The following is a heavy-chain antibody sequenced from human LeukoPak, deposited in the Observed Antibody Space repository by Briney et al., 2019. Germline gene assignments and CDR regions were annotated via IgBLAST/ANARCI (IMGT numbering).Heavy chain of an antibody. Sequence: AGGSLRLSCAASGFSVSSKHMYWVRQAPGQGLELVSVVYSGGSTYYADSVKGRFTISRDNSKNTLYGQMNSLRAEDTAVYYCAGGYNGWSDYWGQGTLVTVSS. D-gene: IGHD1-26*01. CDR1: GFSVSSKH. CDR2: VYSGGST. CDR3: AGGYNGWSDY. V-gene: IGHV3-66*01. J-gene: IGHJ4*02.